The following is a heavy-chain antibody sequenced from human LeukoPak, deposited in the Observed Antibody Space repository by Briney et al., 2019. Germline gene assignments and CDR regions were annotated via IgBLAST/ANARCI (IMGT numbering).Heavy chain of an antibody. D-gene: IGHD4-23*01. CDR2: FDPEDGEA. V-gene: IGHV1-24*01. Sequence: GASVKVSCKVSGYTLTELSMHWVRQAPGKGLEWMGGFDPEDGEAIYAQKFQGGATMTEDTSTDTAYMELSSLRSEDTAVYYCATGSGGNFDFDCWGQGTLVTVSS. CDR3: ATGSGGNFDFDC. J-gene: IGHJ4*02. CDR1: GYTLTELS.